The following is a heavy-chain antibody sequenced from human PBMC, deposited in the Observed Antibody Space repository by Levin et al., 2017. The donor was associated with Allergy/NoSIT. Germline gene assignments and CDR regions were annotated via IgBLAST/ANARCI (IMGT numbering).Heavy chain of an antibody. Sequence: GGSLRLSCAASGFTFSDYYMSWIRQAPGKGLEWVSYISDRSRYANYADSVKGRFTISRDDAENSLHLQMNSLTDEDTALYYCARTPHCSTTSCYDHWGQGTLVSVSS. D-gene: IGHD2-2*01. CDR2: ISDRSRYA. V-gene: IGHV3-11*03. CDR3: ARTPHCSTTSCYDH. CDR1: GFTFSDYY. J-gene: IGHJ4*02.